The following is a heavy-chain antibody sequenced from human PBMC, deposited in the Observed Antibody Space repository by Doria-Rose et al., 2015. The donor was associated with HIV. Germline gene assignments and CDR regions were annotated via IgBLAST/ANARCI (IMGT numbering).Heavy chain of an antibody. CDR1: S. CDR2: FDPEDGEV. J-gene: IGHJ5*02. Sequence: SMHWVRQPPGKGLEWMGGFDPEDGEVIYAQRFQGRVTLTEDTSLETAYMELTNLRSDDTAIYYCATAGLGAEGNWFDPWGQGTQVTV. V-gene: IGHV1-24*01. D-gene: IGHD7-27*01. CDR3: ATAGLGAEGNWFDP.